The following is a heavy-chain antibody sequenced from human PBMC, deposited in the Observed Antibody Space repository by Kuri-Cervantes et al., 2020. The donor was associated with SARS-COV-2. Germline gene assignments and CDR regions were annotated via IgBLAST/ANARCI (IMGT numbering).Heavy chain of an antibody. J-gene: IGHJ4*02. D-gene: IGHD2-2*02. CDR2: INHSGST. CDR3: ARGDCSSTSCYTWGAESY. CDR1: GGSFSGYY. Sequence: ESLKISCAVYGGSFSGYYWSWIRQPPGKGLEWIGEINHSGSTNYNPSLKSRVTISVDTSKNQFSLKLNSVTAADTAVYYCARGDCSSTSCYTWGAESYWGQGTLVTCYS. V-gene: IGHV4-34*01.